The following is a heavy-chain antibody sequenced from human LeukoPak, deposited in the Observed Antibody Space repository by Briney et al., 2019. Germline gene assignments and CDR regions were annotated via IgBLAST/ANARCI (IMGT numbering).Heavy chain of an antibody. J-gene: IGHJ4*02. CDR2: ISGSGGST. Sequence: PGGSLRLSCAASGFTFSSYAMSWVRQAPGKGLEWVSAISGSGGSTYYADSVKGRFTISRDNSKNTLYLQMNSLRAEDTAVYYCANLRLAYCGGDCYSGGYWGQGTLVTVSS. V-gene: IGHV3-23*01. D-gene: IGHD2-21*02. CDR1: GFTFSSYA. CDR3: ANLRLAYCGGDCYSGGY.